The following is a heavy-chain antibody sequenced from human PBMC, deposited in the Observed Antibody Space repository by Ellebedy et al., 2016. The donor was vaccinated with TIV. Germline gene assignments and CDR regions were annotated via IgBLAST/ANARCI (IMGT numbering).Heavy chain of an antibody. CDR2: IKQDGSEK. CDR1: GFTFSSYW. CDR3: ARDLGSYYYDSSGINWFDP. J-gene: IGHJ5*02. V-gene: IGHV3-7*03. Sequence: GESLKISCAASGFTFSSYWMSWVRQAPGKGLEWVANIKQDGSEKYYVDSVKGRFTISRDNAKNSLYLQMNSLRAEDTAVYYCARDLGSYYYDSSGINWFDPWGQGTLVTVSS. D-gene: IGHD3-22*01.